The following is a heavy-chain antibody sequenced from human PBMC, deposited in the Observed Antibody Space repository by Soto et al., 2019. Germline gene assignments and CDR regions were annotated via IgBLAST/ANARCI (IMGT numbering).Heavy chain of an antibody. D-gene: IGHD3-3*01. CDR3: AREGDFWSGYYRALDV. V-gene: IGHV3-21*01. Sequence: GGSLRLSCAASGFTFSSYSMNWVRQAPGKGLEWVSSISSSSSYIYYADSVKGRFTISRDNAKNSLYLQMNSLRAEDTAVYYYAREGDFWSGYYRALDVWGQGTTVTVSS. CDR1: GFTFSSYS. CDR2: ISSSSSYI. J-gene: IGHJ6*02.